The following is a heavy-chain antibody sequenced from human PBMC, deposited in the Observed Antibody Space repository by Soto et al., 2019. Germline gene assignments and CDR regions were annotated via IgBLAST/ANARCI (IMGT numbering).Heavy chain of an antibody. CDR3: ATNSGSYNSWFDP. J-gene: IGHJ5*02. Sequence: ASEKVSSKASGGTFSSYAISWVRQAPGQGLEWMGGIIPIFGTANYAQKFQGRVTMTTDTSTSTAYMELRSLRSDDTAVYYCATNSGSYNSWFDPWGQRTLVTVSS. D-gene: IGHD1-26*01. CDR1: GGTFSSYA. CDR2: IIPIFGTA. V-gene: IGHV1-69*05.